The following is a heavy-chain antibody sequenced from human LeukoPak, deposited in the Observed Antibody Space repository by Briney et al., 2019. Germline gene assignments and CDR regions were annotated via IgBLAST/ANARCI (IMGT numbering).Heavy chain of an antibody. J-gene: IGHJ3*02. D-gene: IGHD6-6*01. CDR3: ARPQNSPSIAARTGAFDI. CDR2: INPSGGST. CDR1: GYTFSKYA. V-gene: IGHV1-46*01. Sequence: GASVKVSCKTSGYTFSKYAMNWMRQAPGQGLEWMGIINPSGGSTSYAQKFQGRVTMTRDTSTSTVYMELSSLRSEDTAVYYCARPQNSPSIAARTGAFDIWGQGTMVTVSS.